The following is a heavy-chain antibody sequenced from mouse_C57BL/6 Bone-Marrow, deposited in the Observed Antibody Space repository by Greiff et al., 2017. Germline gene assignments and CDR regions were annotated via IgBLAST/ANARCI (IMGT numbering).Heavy chain of an antibody. CDR1: GYAFTNYL. Sequence: QVHVKQSGAELVRPGTSVKVSCKASGYAFTNYLIEWVKQRPGQGLEWIGVINPGSGGTNYNEKFKGKATLTADKSSSTAYMQLSSLTSEDSAVYFCAGDYDGRFAYWGQGTLVTVSA. CDR2: INPGSGGT. CDR3: AGDYDGRFAY. J-gene: IGHJ3*01. D-gene: IGHD2-4*01. V-gene: IGHV1-54*01.